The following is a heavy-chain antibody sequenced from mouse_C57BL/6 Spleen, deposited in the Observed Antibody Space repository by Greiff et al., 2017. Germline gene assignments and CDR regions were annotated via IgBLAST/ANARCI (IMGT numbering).Heavy chain of an antibody. D-gene: IGHD2-12*01. CDR1: GYSFTDYY. CDR3: ARSGEGYYSDSFDY. Sequence: EVKLQESGPELVKPGASVKISCKASGYSFTDYYMHWVKQSTGKSLEWIGVINPNYGTTSYNQKFKGKATLTVDQSSSTAYMQLNSLTSEDSAVYYCARSGEGYYSDSFDYWGQGTTLTVSS. V-gene: IGHV1-39*01. J-gene: IGHJ2*01. CDR2: INPNYGTT.